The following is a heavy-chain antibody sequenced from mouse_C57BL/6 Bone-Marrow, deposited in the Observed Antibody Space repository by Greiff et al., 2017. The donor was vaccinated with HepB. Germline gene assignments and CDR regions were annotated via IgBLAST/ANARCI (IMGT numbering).Heavy chain of an antibody. D-gene: IGHD2-12*01. J-gene: IGHJ2*01. V-gene: IGHV1-81*01. CDR1: GYTFTSYG. Sequence: VQLQESGAELARPGASVKLSCKASGYTFTSYGISWVKQRTGQGLEWIGEIYPRSGNTYYNEKFKGKATLTADKSSSTAYMELRSLTAEDSAVYVCARSLYDYWGQGTTTTVSS. CDR2: IYPRSGNT. CDR3: ARSLYDY.